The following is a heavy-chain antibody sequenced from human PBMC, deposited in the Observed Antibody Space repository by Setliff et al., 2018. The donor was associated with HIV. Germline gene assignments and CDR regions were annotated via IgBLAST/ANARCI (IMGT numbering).Heavy chain of an antibody. CDR1: GFTFTSYW. J-gene: IGHJ4*02. Sequence: GGSLRLSCAASGFTFTSYWMIWVRQAPGKGLEWVAHINQDGSEKNHVDSVKGRFTISRDNARNSLYLQMNSLKADDTAVYYCARDVAVAGTEFWGQGTLVTVSS. V-gene: IGHV3-7*01. D-gene: IGHD6-19*01. CDR3: ARDVAVAGTEF. CDR2: INQDGSEK.